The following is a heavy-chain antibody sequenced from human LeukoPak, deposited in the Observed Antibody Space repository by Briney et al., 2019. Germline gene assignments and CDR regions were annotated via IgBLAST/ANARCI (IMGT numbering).Heavy chain of an antibody. D-gene: IGHD3-10*01. CDR2: IYSGGST. CDR3: ARDLGASTYGYSFDY. J-gene: IGHJ4*02. CDR1: GGSTSSFY. Sequence: SETLSLTCTVSGGSTSSFYCNWLRQPAGKGLEWIGRIYSGGSTNYNPSLKSRVTMSVDTSKNQFSLKLTSLTAADTAVYYCARDLGASTYGYSFDYWGQGTLVTVSS. V-gene: IGHV4-4*07.